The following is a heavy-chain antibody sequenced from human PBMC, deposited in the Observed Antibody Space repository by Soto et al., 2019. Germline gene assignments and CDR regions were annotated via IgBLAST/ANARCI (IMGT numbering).Heavy chain of an antibody. V-gene: IGHV3-21*01. Sequence: EVQLVESGGGLVKPGGSLRLSCAASGFTFSNSIINWVRQAPGQGLEWVSSISGSSDFLYYADSVKGRFTISRDTATNSLYLQMNSLRAEDTAVYYCATSTWYAIDIWGQGTMVTVSS. J-gene: IGHJ3*02. CDR2: ISGSSDFL. CDR1: GFTFSNSI. CDR3: ATSTWYAIDI. D-gene: IGHD2-2*01.